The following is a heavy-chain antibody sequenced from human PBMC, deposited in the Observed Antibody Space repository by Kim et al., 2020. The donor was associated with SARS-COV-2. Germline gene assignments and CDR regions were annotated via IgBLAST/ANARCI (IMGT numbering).Heavy chain of an antibody. J-gene: IGHJ4*02. CDR2: IIPILGIA. V-gene: IGHV1-69*02. CDR1: GGTFSSYT. D-gene: IGHD1-7*01. Sequence: SVKVSCKASGGTFSSYTISWVRQAPGQGLEWMGRIIPILGIANYAQKFQGRVTITADKSTSTAYMELSSLRSEDTAVYYCATTPPAGGITGTTADYWGQGTLVTVSS. CDR3: ATTPPAGGITGTTADY.